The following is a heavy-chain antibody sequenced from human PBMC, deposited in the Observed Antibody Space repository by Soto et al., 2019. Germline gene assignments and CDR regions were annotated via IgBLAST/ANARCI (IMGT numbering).Heavy chain of an antibody. CDR1: GGSVSSDDYY. D-gene: IGHD5-18*01. J-gene: IGHJ6*02. Sequence: PSETLSLTCTVSGGSVSSDDYYWNWIRQPPGEGLEWIGYSFYSGNTYYNPALKSRVTISVDTSKNQFSLNLSSVTAADTAVYYCARDRLMATAGTARHYFGLDVWGQGTTVTVSS. CDR3: ARDRLMATAGTARHYFGLDV. V-gene: IGHV4-30-4*01. CDR2: SFYSGNT.